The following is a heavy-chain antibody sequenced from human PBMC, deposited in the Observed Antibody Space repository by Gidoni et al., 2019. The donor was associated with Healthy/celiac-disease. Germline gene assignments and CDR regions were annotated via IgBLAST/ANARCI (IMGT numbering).Heavy chain of an antibody. CDR3: ARVRGGGDY. V-gene: IGHV3-30-3*01. D-gene: IGHD1-26*01. J-gene: IGHJ4*02. CDR2: ISYDGSNK. Sequence: QVQLVESGGGVVQPGRSLRLSCAASGFTFSSYAMHWVRQAPGKGLEWVAVISYDGSNKYYAASVKGRFTISRDNSKNTLYLQMNSLRAEDTAGYYCARVRGGGDYWGQGTLVTVSS. CDR1: GFTFSSYA.